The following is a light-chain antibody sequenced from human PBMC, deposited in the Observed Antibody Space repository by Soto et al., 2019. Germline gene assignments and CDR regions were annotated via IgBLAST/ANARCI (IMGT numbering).Light chain of an antibody. CDR2: DAS. J-gene: IGKJ1*01. V-gene: IGKV1-5*01. CDR3: QQYNTYSPWT. Sequence: DIQMTQSPSTLSASVGDRVTITCRASQSISNWLAWYQQKPGNAPKLLISDASNSVSGVPSRFSGSGSGTEFTLTISSLQPDDFATYYCQQYNTYSPWTFGQGTKVDIK. CDR1: QSISNW.